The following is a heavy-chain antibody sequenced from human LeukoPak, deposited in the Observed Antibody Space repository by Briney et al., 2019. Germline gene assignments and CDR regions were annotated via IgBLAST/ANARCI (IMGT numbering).Heavy chain of an antibody. CDR1: GYTLTELS. CDR3: ARANMVRGVGSFFDRNWFDP. J-gene: IGHJ5*02. D-gene: IGHD3-10*01. Sequence: VASVKVSCKVSGYTLTELSMHWVRQAPGKGLEWMGGFDPEDGETIYAQKFQGRVTMTEDTSTDTAYMELSRLRSDDTAVYYCARANMVRGVGSFFDRNWFDPWGQGTLVTVSS. V-gene: IGHV1-24*01. CDR2: FDPEDGET.